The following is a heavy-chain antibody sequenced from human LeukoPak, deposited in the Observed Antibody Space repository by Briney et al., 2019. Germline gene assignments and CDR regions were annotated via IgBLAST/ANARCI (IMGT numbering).Heavy chain of an antibody. Sequence: SETLSLTCTVSGGSISSSSYYWGWIRQPPGKGLEWIGSIYYSGSTYYNPPLKSRVTISVDTSKNQFSLKLSSVTAADTAVYYCAKYGTSYYFDYWGQGTLVTVSS. CDR1: GGSISSSSYY. J-gene: IGHJ4*02. CDR2: IYYSGST. V-gene: IGHV4-39*01. D-gene: IGHD4-23*01. CDR3: AKYGTSYYFDY.